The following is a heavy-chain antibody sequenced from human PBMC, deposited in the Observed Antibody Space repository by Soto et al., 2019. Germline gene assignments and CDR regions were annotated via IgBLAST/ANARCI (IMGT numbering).Heavy chain of an antibody. Sequence: SVKVSCKASGGAFSSYAISWVRQAPGQGLEWMGGIIPIFGTANYAQKFQGRVTITADESTSTAYMELSSLRSEDTAVYYGGYAVGHGPGDYYGMDVWGQGTTVTVSS. CDR3: GYAVGHGPGDYYGMDV. CDR2: IIPIFGTA. V-gene: IGHV1-69*01. J-gene: IGHJ6*02. CDR1: GGAFSSYA. D-gene: IGHD3-10*01.